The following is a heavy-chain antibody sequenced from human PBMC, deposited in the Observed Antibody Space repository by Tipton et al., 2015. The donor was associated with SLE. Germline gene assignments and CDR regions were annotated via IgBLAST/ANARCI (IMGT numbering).Heavy chain of an antibody. CDR3: ASQSTIVDAFDI. Sequence: SLRLSCAASGFTLSSYAMIWVRQAPGKGLEWVSIIYSGGSTYYADSVKGRFTISRDNSKNTLYLQMNSLRAEDTAVYYCASQSTIVDAFDIWGQGTMVTVSS. V-gene: IGHV3-23*03. CDR2: IYSGGST. D-gene: IGHD3-16*02. CDR1: GFTLSSYA. J-gene: IGHJ3*02.